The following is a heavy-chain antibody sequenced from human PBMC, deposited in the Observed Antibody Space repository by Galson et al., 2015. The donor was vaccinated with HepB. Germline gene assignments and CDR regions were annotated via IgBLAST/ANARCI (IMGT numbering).Heavy chain of an antibody. J-gene: IGHJ4*02. CDR1: GGTFSTYS. Sequence: SVKVSCKASGGTFSTYSINWVRQAPGQGLEWMGRIIPILGFTNYAQKFQGRVTITADKSTSTAYMELSSLRSEDTAVYYCATGHPSASGSYGFCDYWGRGTLVTVSS. D-gene: IGHD3-10*01. V-gene: IGHV1-69*02. CDR3: ATGHPSASGSYGFCDY. CDR2: IIPILGFT.